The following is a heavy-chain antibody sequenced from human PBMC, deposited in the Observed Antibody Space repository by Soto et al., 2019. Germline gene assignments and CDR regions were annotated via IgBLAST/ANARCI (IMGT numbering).Heavy chain of an antibody. CDR1: GGSISSSSYY. D-gene: IGHD3-16*02. J-gene: IGHJ4*02. V-gene: IGHV4-39*01. CDR3: ARQHDYIWGSYRHSGY. CDR2: IYYSGST. Sequence: SETLSLTCTVSGGSISSSSYYWGWIRQPPGKGLEWIGSIYYSGSTYYNPSLKSRVTISVDTSKNQFSLKLSSVTAADTAVYYCARQHDYIWGSYRHSGYWGQGTLVTVS.